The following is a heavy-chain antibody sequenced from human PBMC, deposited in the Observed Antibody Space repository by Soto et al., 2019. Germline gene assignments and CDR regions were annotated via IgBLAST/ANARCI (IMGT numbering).Heavy chain of an antibody. CDR2: INADNGNT. D-gene: IGHD3-10*01. V-gene: IGHV1-3*01. CDR1: GYTFSNYA. CDR3: ASPSGGSWNYY. Sequence: QVQLVQSGAEVKKPGASVKVSCKASGYTFSNYALHWVRQAPGQRLEWMGWINADNGNTKYSQKFRGKVTFTRDTSASTAYMDLSSLRSEDTAVYYCASPSGGSWNYYWGQGTLVTVSS. J-gene: IGHJ4*02.